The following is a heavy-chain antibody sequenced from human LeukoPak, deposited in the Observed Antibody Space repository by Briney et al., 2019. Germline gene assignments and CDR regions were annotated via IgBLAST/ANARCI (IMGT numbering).Heavy chain of an antibody. CDR1: GYSFTSYW. D-gene: IGHD4-17*01. J-gene: IGHJ4*02. CDR2: IYPGDSDT. CDR3: ARHGNDYGDSPLDY. V-gene: IGHV5-51*01. Sequence: GESLKISCKGSGYSFTSYWIGWVSQMPGKRLEWMGIIYPGDSDTRYSPSFQGQVTVSADKSISTAYLQWSSLKASDTAMYYCARHGNDYGDSPLDYWGQGTLVTVSS.